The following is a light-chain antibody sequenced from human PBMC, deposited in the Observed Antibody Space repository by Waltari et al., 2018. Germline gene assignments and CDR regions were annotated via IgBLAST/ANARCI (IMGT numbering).Light chain of an antibody. CDR1: QSVSITY. J-gene: IGKJ2*01. CDR2: GAS. V-gene: IGKV3-20*01. Sequence: DIVLTQSQDTLSLSPGERATLSCRASQSVSITYLAWYQQKPGQAPRLLIYGASSRATGIPDRFSGSGFGTDFILTISRLEPEDFAVYYCQQYDSSSYTFGQGTRLEIK. CDR3: QQYDSSSYT.